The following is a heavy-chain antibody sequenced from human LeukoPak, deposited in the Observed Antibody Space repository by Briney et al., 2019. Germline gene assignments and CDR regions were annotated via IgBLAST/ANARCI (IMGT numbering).Heavy chain of an antibody. J-gene: IGHJ4*02. Sequence: GGSLRLSCAASGFTFTDYYMAWIRQAPGKGLEWVSYISSSGTAYHADSVRGRFTIYRDNDKSSVHLQMNTLRAEDTAVYYCVTSKWELGYWGQGTLVTVSS. V-gene: IGHV3-11*01. CDR2: ISSSGTA. CDR1: GFTFTDYY. CDR3: VTSKWELGY. D-gene: IGHD1-26*01.